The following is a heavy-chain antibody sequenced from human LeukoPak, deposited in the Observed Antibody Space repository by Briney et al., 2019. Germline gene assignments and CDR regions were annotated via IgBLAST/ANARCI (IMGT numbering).Heavy chain of an antibody. Sequence: GGSLRLSCAASGFTFSSYGMHWVRQAPGKGLEWVAVIWYDGSNKYYADSVKGRFTISRDNSKNMLYLQMNSLRAEDTAVYYCARGGRTGDLGYWGQGTLDTVSS. CDR3: ARGGRTGDLGY. V-gene: IGHV3-33*01. D-gene: IGHD7-27*01. CDR1: GFTFSSYG. CDR2: IWYDGSNK. J-gene: IGHJ4*02.